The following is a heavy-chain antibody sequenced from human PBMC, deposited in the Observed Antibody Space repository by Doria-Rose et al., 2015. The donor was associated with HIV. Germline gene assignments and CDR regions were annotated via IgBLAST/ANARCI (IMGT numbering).Heavy chain of an antibody. D-gene: IGHD3-3*01. CDR1: GASVGSRGNY. V-gene: IGHV4-31*03. Sequence: QVQLVQSGPGLAKPSETLSLTCSASGASVGSRGNYWNWIRQVPGKGLESLGYSYYTGTSDYSASLKSRLNMAVDTSKNQFSLKLSFVTVADTAVYYCARMGSYRELDYWGQGAPVIVSA. CDR2: SYYTGTS. J-gene: IGHJ4*02. CDR3: ARMGSYRELDY.